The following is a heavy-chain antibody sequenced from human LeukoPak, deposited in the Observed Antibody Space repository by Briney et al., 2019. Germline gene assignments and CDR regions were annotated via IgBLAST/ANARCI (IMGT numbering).Heavy chain of an antibody. J-gene: IGHJ4*02. CDR1: GYTFTSYG. V-gene: IGHV1-18*01. CDR3: AILVYSSSDAPGGY. CDR2: ISGYNGKT. Sequence: ASVKVSCKASGYTFTSYGISWVRQAPGQGLEWMGWISGYNGKTNYVQKFQGGVTMTTDTSTSTAYMELSSLRSEDTAVYYCAILVYSSSDAPGGYWGQGTLVTVSS. D-gene: IGHD6-6*01.